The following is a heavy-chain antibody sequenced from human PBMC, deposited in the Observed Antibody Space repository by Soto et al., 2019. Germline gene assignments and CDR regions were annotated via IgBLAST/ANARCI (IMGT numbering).Heavy chain of an antibody. V-gene: IGHV4-4*02. CDR1: GGSFTSNNW. D-gene: IGHD1-7*01. CDR2: IYRTRST. Sequence: SETLSLTCPVSGGSFTSNNWWTWVRQPPGQGLEWIGEIYRTRSTNYNPSVKNRPTISLHKSEHQFSPKVTSVTAADTSVYYCPSLDLGTSVDYWVQGTLVTGS. CDR3: PSLDLGTSVDY. J-gene: IGHJ4*02.